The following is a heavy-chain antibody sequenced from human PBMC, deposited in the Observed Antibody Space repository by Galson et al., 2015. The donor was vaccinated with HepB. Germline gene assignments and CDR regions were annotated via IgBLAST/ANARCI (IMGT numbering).Heavy chain of an antibody. V-gene: IGHV4-34*01. CDR3: ARIRYDFWSGSRGGAFDI. J-gene: IGHJ3*02. Sequence: SETLSLTCAVYGGSFSGYYWSWIRQPPGKGLEWIGEINHSGSTNYNPSLKSRVTISVDTSKNQFSLKLSSVTAADTAVYYCARIRYDFWSGSRGGAFDIWGQGTMVTVSS. CDR2: INHSGST. CDR1: GGSFSGYY. D-gene: IGHD3-3*01.